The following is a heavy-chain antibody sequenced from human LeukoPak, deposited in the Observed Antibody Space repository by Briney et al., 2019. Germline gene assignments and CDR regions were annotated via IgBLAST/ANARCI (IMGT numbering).Heavy chain of an antibody. J-gene: IGHJ1*01. V-gene: IGHV1-3*04. CDR3: ARVPLDDASRHYYPH. D-gene: IGHD3-10*01. Sequence: ASVKVSCKPSGYTFTNYGMHWVRQAPRQSPEWMGWINTGNGNTKSSQKFQDGVTLTRDTSASTAYMELNSLSSEDTAVYYCARVPLDDASRHYYPHWGQGTLVTVSS. CDR1: GYTFTNYG. CDR2: INTGNGNT.